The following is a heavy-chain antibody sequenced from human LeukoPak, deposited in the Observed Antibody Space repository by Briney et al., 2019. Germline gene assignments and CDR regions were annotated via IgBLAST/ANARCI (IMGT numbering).Heavy chain of an antibody. CDR1: GGSISSGNYY. J-gene: IGHJ6*03. D-gene: IGHD2-2*01. Sequence: SQTLSLTCTVSGGSISSGNYYWSWIRQPAGKGLEWIGRIDTSRSANYNPSLKSRVTISVDTSKNQFSLRLRAVIAADTAVYYCARVQSPPHCSTTSCDPNQYFYYFYYMDVQREGPRATIPS. CDR3: ARVQSPPHCSTTSCDPNQYFYYFYYMDV. V-gene: IGHV4-61*02. CDR2: IDTSRSA.